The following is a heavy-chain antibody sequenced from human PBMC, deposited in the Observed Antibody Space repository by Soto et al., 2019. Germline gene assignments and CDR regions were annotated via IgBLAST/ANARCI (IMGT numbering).Heavy chain of an antibody. CDR3: ARGGIEDYGSGSYDS. CDR2: IYYSGST. D-gene: IGHD3-10*01. Sequence: QVQLQESGPGLVKPSQTLSLTCTVSGGSISSGGYYWSWIRQHQGKGLEWIGYIYYSGSTYYNPSLQSRVTISVDTSKNQFSLKLSSVTAAVTAVYYCARGGIEDYGSGSYDSWGQGTLVTVSS. J-gene: IGHJ4*02. V-gene: IGHV4-31*03. CDR1: GGSISSGGYY.